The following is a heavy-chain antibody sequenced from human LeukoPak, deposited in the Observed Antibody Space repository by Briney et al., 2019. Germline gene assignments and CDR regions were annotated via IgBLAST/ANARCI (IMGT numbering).Heavy chain of an antibody. CDR3: ARPCQVGWYGPLDY. CDR2: ISSSSSTI. D-gene: IGHD6-19*01. J-gene: IGHJ4*02. CDR1: GFTFSSYS. Sequence: PGGSLRLSCAASGFTFSSYSMNWVRQAPGKGLEWVSYISSSSSTIYYADSVKGRFTISRDNAKNSLYLQMNSLRAEDTAVYYCARPCQVGWYGPLDYWGQGTLVTVSS. V-gene: IGHV3-48*01.